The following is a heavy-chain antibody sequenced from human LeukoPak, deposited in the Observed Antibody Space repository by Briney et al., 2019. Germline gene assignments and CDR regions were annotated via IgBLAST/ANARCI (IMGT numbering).Heavy chain of an antibody. CDR1: GFTFSIYA. V-gene: IGHV3-23*01. D-gene: IGHD4-23*01. CDR2: FSGSGERT. J-gene: IGHJ4*02. Sequence: GGSLRLSCAASGFTFSIYAMSWVRQAPGKGLEWVSLFSGSGERTYYADSVKGRFTISRDNSKDTLYLQTNSLRAGDTAVYYCARAMYGGNSGFYYLDYWGQGTLVTVSS. CDR3: ARAMYGGNSGFYYLDY.